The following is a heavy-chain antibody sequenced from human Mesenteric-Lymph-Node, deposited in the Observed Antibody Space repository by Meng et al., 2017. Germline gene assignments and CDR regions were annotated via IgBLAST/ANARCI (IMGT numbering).Heavy chain of an antibody. Sequence: QVHLQESGPGLVKPSQTLSLTCTVSGGSISSGDYYWSWIRQPPGKGLEWIGYIYYSGSTYYNPSLKSRVTISVDTSKNQLSLKLSSVTATDTAVYYCARRRGGSGRDCWGQGTLVTVSS. D-gene: IGHD3-10*01. CDR3: ARRRGGSGRDC. V-gene: IGHV4-30-4*01. J-gene: IGHJ4*02. CDR2: IYYSGST. CDR1: GGSISSGDYY.